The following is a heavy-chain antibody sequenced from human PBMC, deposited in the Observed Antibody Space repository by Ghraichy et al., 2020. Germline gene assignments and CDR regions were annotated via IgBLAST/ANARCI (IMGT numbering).Heavy chain of an antibody. CDR3: ARHVAVSGTRGFDF. J-gene: IGHJ4*02. D-gene: IGHD6-19*01. CDR1: GGFITDNW. V-gene: IGHV4-4*02. CDR2: IYYTGGT. Sequence: SQTLSLTCVVSGGFITDNWWSWVRQPPGKGLEWVGEIYYTGGTYYNPSLMGRVSISIDISKNQFSVELTSVTAADTAVYYCARHVAVSGTRGFDFWGQGALVTVSS.